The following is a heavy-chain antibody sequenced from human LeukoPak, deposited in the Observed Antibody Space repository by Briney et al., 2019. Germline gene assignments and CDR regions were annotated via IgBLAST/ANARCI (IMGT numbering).Heavy chain of an antibody. D-gene: IGHD3-10*01. Sequence: ASVKVSCKASGYTFTSYAMHWVRQAPGQRLEWMGWINAGNGNTKYSQKSQGRVTITRDTSASTAYMELNSLRSEDTAVYYCASADIYGSGTGFDYWGQGTLVTVSS. V-gene: IGHV1-3*01. J-gene: IGHJ4*02. CDR2: INAGNGNT. CDR1: GYTFTSYA. CDR3: ASADIYGSGTGFDY.